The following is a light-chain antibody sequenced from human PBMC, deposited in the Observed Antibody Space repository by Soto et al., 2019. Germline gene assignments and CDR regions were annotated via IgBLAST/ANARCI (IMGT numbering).Light chain of an antibody. CDR2: GAS. J-gene: IGKJ1*01. V-gene: IGKV3-20*01. CDR1: QSVSSSY. CDR3: QQYDNLPRT. Sequence: EIVLTQSPGTLSLSPGERATLSCRASQSVSSSYLAWYQQKPGQAPRLLIYGASSRATGIPDRFSGSGSGTDFTLTISTLEPEDFAVYYCQQYDNLPRTFGQGTKVEIK.